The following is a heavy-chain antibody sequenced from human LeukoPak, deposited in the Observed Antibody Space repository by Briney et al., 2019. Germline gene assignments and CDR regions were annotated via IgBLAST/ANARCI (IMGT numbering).Heavy chain of an antibody. Sequence: GGSLRLSCAASGFSLSNYWMHWVRQAPGKGLMWVSQISPDGSQTFYADSVKGRFTISRDNAKNTLFLQMDSLRGEDTALYYCVRSLRSADFWGQGTLVTVSS. CDR3: VRSLRSADF. CDR1: GFSLSNYW. CDR2: ISPDGSQT. V-gene: IGHV3-74*01. J-gene: IGHJ4*02.